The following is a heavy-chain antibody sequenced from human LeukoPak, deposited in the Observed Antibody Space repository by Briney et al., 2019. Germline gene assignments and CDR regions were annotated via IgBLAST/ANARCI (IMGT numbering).Heavy chain of an antibody. V-gene: IGHV1-24*01. Sequence: ASVKVSCKVSGYTLTELSMHWVRQAPGKGLEWMGGFDPEDGETIYAQKFQGRVTMTEDTSTDTAYMELSSLRSEDTAVYYCATSSGYYYAIDYWGQGTLVTVSS. CDR2: FDPEDGET. D-gene: IGHD3-22*01. CDR3: ATSSGYYYAIDY. J-gene: IGHJ4*02. CDR1: GYTLTELS.